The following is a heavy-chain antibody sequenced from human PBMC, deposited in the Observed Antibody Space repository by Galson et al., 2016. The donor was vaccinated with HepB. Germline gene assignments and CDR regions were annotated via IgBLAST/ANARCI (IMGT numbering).Heavy chain of an antibody. J-gene: IGHJ6*02. V-gene: IGHV3-7*01. CDR2: INRDGDEK. CDR1: GFTFTSNW. CDR3: ARGTGMDG. Sequence: SLRLSCAASGFTFTSNWMNWVRQAPGKGLEWVASINRDGDEKYYVDFVKGRFTISRDHAKNSLYLQRNSLRVEDTAVYYCARGTGMDGWGQGTTVTVSS.